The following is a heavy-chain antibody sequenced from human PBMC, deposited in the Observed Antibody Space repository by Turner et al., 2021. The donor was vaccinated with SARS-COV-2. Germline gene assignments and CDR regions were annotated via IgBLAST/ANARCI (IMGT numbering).Heavy chain of an antibody. Sequence: EVHLLESGGGLVKPGGSLSLSCAASGFMFSSFTMNWVRQAPGKGLEWVSYISHSSKYRYYADSVRGRFSISRDNAKKSVYLEMNTLRADDTAVYFCSRVQGAIDYWGQGILVTVSS. CDR3: SRVQGAIDY. J-gene: IGHJ4*02. V-gene: IGHV3-21*01. CDR2: ISHSSKYR. CDR1: GFMFSSFT.